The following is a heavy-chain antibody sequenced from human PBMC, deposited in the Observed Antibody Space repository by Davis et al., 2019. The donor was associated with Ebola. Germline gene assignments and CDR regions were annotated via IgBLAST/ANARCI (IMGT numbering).Heavy chain of an antibody. CDR1: GFTFDSYT. CDR3: VKDEGDFYTDYPDY. V-gene: IGHV3-23*01. Sequence: GGSLRLSCAASGFTFDSYTLNWVRQAPGKGLEWVSGISGSGGTTYYADSVKGRFTISRDNSKSTLYLQLISLRAEDTALYYCVKDEGDFYTDYPDYWGQGTLVTVST. J-gene: IGHJ4*02. CDR2: ISGSGGTT. D-gene: IGHD2-21*02.